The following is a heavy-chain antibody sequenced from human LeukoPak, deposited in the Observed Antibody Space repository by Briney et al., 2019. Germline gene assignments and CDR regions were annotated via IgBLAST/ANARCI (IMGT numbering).Heavy chain of an antibody. CDR3: AKDLTGGGSGLQRTKYDY. CDR2: ISGSGGGT. J-gene: IGHJ4*02. Sequence: GGSLRLSCAASGFTFSSYAMSWVRQAPGKGLEWVSVISGSGGGTYYADSVKGRFTISRDNSKNTLYLQMNSLRAEDTAVYYCAKDLTGGGSGLQRTKYDYWGQGTLVTVSS. V-gene: IGHV3-23*01. CDR1: GFTFSSYA. D-gene: IGHD2-8*02.